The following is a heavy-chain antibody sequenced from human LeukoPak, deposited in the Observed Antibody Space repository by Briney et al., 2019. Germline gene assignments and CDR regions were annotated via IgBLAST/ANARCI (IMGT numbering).Heavy chain of an antibody. J-gene: IGHJ4*02. CDR1: GGSFSGYY. Sequence: SETLSLTCAVYGGSFSGYYWSWIRQPPGKGLEWIGEINHSGSTNYNPSLKSRVTISVDTSKNQFSLKLSSVTAADTAVYYCAGKVYSVDYWGQGTLVTVSP. CDR2: INHSGST. CDR3: AGKVYSVDY. D-gene: IGHD4-11*01. V-gene: IGHV4-34*01.